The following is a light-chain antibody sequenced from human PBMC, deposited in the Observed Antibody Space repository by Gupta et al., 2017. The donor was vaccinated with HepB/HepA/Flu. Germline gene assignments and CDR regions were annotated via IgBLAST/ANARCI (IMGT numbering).Light chain of an antibody. J-gene: IGKJ4*01. CDR1: QGISSY. CDR3: QQLNSYPL. V-gene: IGKV1-9*01. Sequence: DIQLTQSPSFLSASVGDRVTITCRASQGISSYLAWYQQKPGKAPKLLIYSASALQSGVPSRFSGSGSGTEFILTISSLQPEDFATYYCQQLNSYPLFGGGTKVEIK. CDR2: SAS.